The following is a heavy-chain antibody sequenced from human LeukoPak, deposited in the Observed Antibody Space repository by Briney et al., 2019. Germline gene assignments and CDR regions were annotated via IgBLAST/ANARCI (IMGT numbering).Heavy chain of an antibody. V-gene: IGHV3-66*01. J-gene: IGHJ4*02. CDR1: GFTVSSSY. CDR2: IYNDGTT. D-gene: IGHD2-2*01. CDR3: ARAPTVLVGYCSSSSCQADY. Sequence: GGSLRLSCAASGFTVSSSYMSWVRQAPRKGLEWVSVIYNDGTTYYPDSVKGRFTISRDNAENSLYLQMNSLRVEDTAVYYCARAPTVLVGYCSSSSCQADYWGQGTLVTVSS.